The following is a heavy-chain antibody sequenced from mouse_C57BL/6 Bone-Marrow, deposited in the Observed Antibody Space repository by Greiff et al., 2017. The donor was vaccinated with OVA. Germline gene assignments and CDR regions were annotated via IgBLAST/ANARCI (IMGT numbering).Heavy chain of an antibody. CDR1: GYTFTDYN. Sequence: EVQLQQSGPELVKPGASVKMSCKASGYTFTDYNMHWVKQSHGKSLEWIGYINPNNGGTSYNQKFKGKATLTVNKSSSTAYMELRSLTSEDSAVYYCASGCNDYDGAWFAYWGQGTLVTVSA. CDR3: ASGCNDYDGAWFAY. V-gene: IGHV1-22*01. J-gene: IGHJ3*01. D-gene: IGHD2-4*01. CDR2: INPNNGGT.